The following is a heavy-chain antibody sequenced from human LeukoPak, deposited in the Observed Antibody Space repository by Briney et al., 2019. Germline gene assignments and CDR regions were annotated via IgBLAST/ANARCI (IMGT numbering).Heavy chain of an antibody. CDR3: ARRYSGHDYIDS. CDR1: GGSVSSSIYY. Sequence: SETLSLTCTVSGGSVSSSIYYWDWIRQPPGKGLEWIGSIYHSGRTFYNPSPKSRVTISLDTSKNQFSLKLSSVTAADTAVYYCARRYSGHDYIDSWGHGTLVTVSS. J-gene: IGHJ5*01. D-gene: IGHD5-12*01. CDR2: IYHSGRT. V-gene: IGHV4-39*01.